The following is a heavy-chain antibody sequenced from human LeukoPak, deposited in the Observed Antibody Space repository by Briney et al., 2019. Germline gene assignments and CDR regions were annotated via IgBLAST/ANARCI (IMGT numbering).Heavy chain of an antibody. V-gene: IGHV1-18*01. CDR3: ARHAPGLAYYYGLDV. D-gene: IGHD2-2*01. CDR2: INTYNGNT. J-gene: IGHJ6*02. Sequence: ASVTVSCKASGYTFTSYGISWVRQAPGQGLEWMGWINTYNGNTHYAQKLQGRVTMTTDTATSTAYMELRSLRSDDTAAYYCARHAPGLAYYYGLDVWGQGTTVTVSS. CDR1: GYTFTSYG.